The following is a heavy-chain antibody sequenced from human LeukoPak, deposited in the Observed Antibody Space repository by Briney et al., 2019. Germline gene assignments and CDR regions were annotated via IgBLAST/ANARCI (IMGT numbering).Heavy chain of an antibody. V-gene: IGHV4-59*01. CDR3: ARSPTPYYYYYYYMDV. Sequence: SETLSLTCTVSGGSISSYYWSWIRQPPGKGLEWIGYIYYSGSTNYNPSLKSRVTISVDTSKNQFSLKLSSVTAADTAVYYCARSPTPYYYYYYYMDVWGKGTTVTVSS. CDR2: IYYSGST. CDR1: GGSISSYY. J-gene: IGHJ6*03.